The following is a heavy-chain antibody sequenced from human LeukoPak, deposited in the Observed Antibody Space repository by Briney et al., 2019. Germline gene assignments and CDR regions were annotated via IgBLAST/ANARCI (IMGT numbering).Heavy chain of an antibody. V-gene: IGHV4-31*03. CDR1: GGFINSGGYY. D-gene: IGHD3-3*01. J-gene: IGHJ5*02. CDR2: IYYSGST. CDR3: ARDQAILGNNWFDP. Sequence: SQTQSLTCTVCGGFINSGGYYWSWIRQHPGKGLEWIGYIYYSGSTYYNPSLKSRVTISVDTSKNQFSLKLSSVTAADTAVYYCARDQAILGNNWFDPWGQGTLVTVSS.